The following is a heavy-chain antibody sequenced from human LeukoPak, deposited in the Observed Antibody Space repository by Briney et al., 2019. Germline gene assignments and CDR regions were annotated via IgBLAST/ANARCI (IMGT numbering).Heavy chain of an antibody. CDR3: AKVSIWSYYYMDV. D-gene: IGHD2-8*02. V-gene: IGHV3-23*01. J-gene: IGHJ6*03. CDR2: VSGNGITT. CDR1: GFTFYSYA. Sequence: GGSLRLSCVASGFTFYSYAMSWVRQAPGKGLEWVSTVSGNGITTYYADSVKGRLTISRDNSKNTLHLQMNSLRAEDAAIYYCAKVSIWSYYYMDVWGKGTTVTVSS.